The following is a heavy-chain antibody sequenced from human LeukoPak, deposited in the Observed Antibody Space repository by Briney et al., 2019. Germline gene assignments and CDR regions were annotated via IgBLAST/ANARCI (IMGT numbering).Heavy chain of an antibody. J-gene: IGHJ4*02. CDR1: GFTFSSYG. CDR2: IWYDGSNK. Sequence: GGSLRLSCAASGFTFSSYGMHWVRQAPGKGLEWVAVIWYDGSNKCYADSVKGRFTISRDNSKNTLYLQMNSLRAEDTAVYYCAKPGLYYYDGSGYYDYWGQGTLVTVSS. D-gene: IGHD3-22*01. V-gene: IGHV3-33*06. CDR3: AKPGLYYYDGSGYYDY.